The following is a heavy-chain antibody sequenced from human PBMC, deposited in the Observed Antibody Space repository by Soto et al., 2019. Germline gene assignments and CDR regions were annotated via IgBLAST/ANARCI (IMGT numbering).Heavy chain of an antibody. CDR1: GFALSSYS. J-gene: IGHJ3*01. CDR3: AREEGYCGGGGCFRGAFDL. D-gene: IGHD2-15*01. Sequence: EVQLVESGGRLVKPGGSLRLSCAASGFALSSYSIGWVRQAPGKGLEWVSFTFNFDGSLYYADSVKGRFAIARDNAMTSVYPQRNSLRAQGTAVDYSAREEGYCGGGGCFRGAFDLWGEGTVVTVSS. CDR2: TFNFDGSL. V-gene: IGHV3-21*01.